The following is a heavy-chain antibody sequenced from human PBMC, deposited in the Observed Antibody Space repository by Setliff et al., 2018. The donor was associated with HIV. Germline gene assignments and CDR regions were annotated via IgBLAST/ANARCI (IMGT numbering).Heavy chain of an antibody. J-gene: IGHJ4*02. D-gene: IGHD3-10*01. CDR1: GFTFSDYG. CDR2: IRYDASNK. V-gene: IGHV3-30*02. Sequence: AGGSLRLSCAPSGFTFSDYGIHWVRQAPGKGLEWLTYIRYDASNKFYADSVKGRFTISRDNSKNTLFLQLNSLRAEDTAVYYCATLDYYGSQTYNLALHYWGQGTLVTVSS. CDR3: ATLDYYGSQTYNLALHY.